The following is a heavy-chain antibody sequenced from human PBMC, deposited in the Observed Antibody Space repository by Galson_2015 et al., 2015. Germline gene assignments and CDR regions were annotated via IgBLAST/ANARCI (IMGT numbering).Heavy chain of an antibody. D-gene: IGHD4-23*01. CDR3: TRLAGDHGGNVHDY. V-gene: IGHV3-73*01. CDR2: IRSKTNNYAT. Sequence: SLRLSCAASGFTFSDSAMHWVRQASGKGLEWVGRIRSKTNNYATAYAASMKGRFTISRDDSKNTAYLQMNSLKTEDTAVYYCTRLAGDHGGNVHDYWGQGTQVTVSS. J-gene: IGHJ4*02. CDR1: GFTFSDSA.